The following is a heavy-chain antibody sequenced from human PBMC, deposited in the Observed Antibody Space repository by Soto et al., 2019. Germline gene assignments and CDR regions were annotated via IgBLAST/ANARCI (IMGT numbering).Heavy chain of an antibody. J-gene: IGHJ4*02. CDR2: IYHSGST. V-gene: IGHV4-30-2*01. CDR3: ARGRGITVAGLFDY. Sequence: QLQLQESGSGLVKPSQTLSLTCAVSGGSTSSGGFSWSWIRQPPGKGLEWIGYIYHSGSTYYNPSLKSRVTISMDRSKNQFSLNLSSVTAADTAVYYCARGRGITVAGLFDYWGQGTLVTVSS. D-gene: IGHD6-19*01. CDR1: GGSTSSGGFS.